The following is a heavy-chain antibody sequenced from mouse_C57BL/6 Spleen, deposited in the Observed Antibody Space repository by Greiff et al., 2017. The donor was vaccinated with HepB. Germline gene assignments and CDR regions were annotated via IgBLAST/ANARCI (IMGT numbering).Heavy chain of an antibody. CDR2: IHPNSGST. CDR3: AGDDYAFAY. CDR1: GYTFTSYW. D-gene: IGHD2-4*01. V-gene: IGHV1-64*01. J-gene: IGHJ3*01. Sequence: QVQLQQPGAELVKPGASVKLSCKASGYTFTSYWMHWVKQRPGQGLEWIGMIHPNSGSTNYNEKFKSKATLTVEKSSTAYMQLSSLTSEDSAVYYCAGDDYAFAYWGQGTLVTVSA.